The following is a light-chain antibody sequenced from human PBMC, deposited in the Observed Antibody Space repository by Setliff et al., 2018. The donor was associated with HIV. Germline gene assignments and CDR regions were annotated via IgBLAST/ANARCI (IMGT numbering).Light chain of an antibody. Sequence: QSALPQPASVSGSPGQSITISCTGTSSDIGSSKFVSWYQQHPGKAPKVMIYNVDKRPSGVSNRFSGSKSGNTASLTISGLQIEDEADYFCSSYSINNLYVFASGTKV. CDR3: SSYSINNLYV. CDR2: NVD. V-gene: IGLV2-14*03. CDR1: SSDIGSSKF. J-gene: IGLJ1*01.